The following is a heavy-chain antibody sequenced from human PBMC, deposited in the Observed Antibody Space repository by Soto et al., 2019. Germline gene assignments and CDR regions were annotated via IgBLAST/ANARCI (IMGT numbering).Heavy chain of an antibody. J-gene: IGHJ5*02. V-gene: IGHV1-18*01. Sequence: ASVKVSCKASGYTFTSYGISWVRQAPGQGLEWMGWISAYNGNTNYAQKLQGRVTMTTDTSTSTAYMELRSLRSDDTAVYYCTQIGSSGWVGGWFDPWGQGTLVTVSS. CDR2: ISAYNGNT. CDR3: TQIGSSGWVGGWFDP. CDR1: GYTFTSYG. D-gene: IGHD6-19*01.